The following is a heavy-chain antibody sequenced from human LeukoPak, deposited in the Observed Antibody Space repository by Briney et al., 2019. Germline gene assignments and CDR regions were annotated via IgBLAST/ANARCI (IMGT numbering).Heavy chain of an antibody. V-gene: IGHV5-51*01. J-gene: IGHJ3*02. D-gene: IGHD5-12*01. CDR2: IYPGDSDT. CDR3: ARRRDIVATISAFDI. Sequence: GESLKISCKGSGYSFTSYWIGWVRQMPGKGLEWMGIIYPGDSDTRYSPSFQGQVTISADKSISTAYLQWSSLKASDTAMYYCARRRDIVATISAFDIWGQGTMVTVSS. CDR1: GYSFTSYW.